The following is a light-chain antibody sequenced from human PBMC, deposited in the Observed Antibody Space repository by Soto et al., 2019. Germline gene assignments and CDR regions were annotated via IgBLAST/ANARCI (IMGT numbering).Light chain of an antibody. V-gene: IGKV3-20*01. CDR1: QSVSSSY. CDR3: QQYGSSRT. Sequence: EIVLTQSPGTLSLSPGERATLSCRASQSVSSSYLAWYQQKPGQAPRLLIYGASSRATGIPDRFSGSGSGTDFTLTISRREPEDFAVYYCQQYGSSRTFGQGTKVESK. J-gene: IGKJ1*01. CDR2: GAS.